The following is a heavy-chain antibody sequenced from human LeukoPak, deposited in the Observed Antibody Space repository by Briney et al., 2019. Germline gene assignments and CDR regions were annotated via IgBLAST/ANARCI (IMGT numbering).Heavy chain of an antibody. CDR3: ARGGGSYYRAYYYYYYMDV. V-gene: IGHV1-8*01. D-gene: IGHD1-26*01. J-gene: IGHJ6*03. CDR1: GYTFTSYD. Sequence: ASVKVSCKASGYTFTSYDINWVRQATGQGLEWMGWMNPNSGNTGYAQKFQGRATMTRNTSISTAYMELSSLRSEDTAVYYCARGGGSYYRAYYYYYYMDVWGKGTTVTVSS. CDR2: MNPNSGNT.